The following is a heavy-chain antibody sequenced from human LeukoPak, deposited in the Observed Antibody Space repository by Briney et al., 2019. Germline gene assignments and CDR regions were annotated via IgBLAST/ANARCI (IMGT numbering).Heavy chain of an antibody. Sequence: GGSLRLSCAASGFTFSDYNMRWIRQAPGKGLEWVSYISRSGSTKYYADSVKGRFTISRDNAKNSLFLQMNSLRAEDTAVYYCARVLRYCSGGNCYSGGIGYMDVWGKGTTVTISS. J-gene: IGHJ6*03. D-gene: IGHD2-15*01. V-gene: IGHV3-11*01. CDR2: ISRSGSTK. CDR3: ARVLRYCSGGNCYSGGIGYMDV. CDR1: GFTFSDYN.